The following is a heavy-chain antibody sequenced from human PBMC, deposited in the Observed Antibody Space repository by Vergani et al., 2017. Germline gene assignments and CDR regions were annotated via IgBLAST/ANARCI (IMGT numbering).Heavy chain of an antibody. V-gene: IGHV4-4*02. Sequence: QVQLQESGPGLVKPSGTLSLTCAVSGGSISSSNWWSWVRQPPGKGLEWIGYIYYSGSTNYNPSLKSRVTISVDTSKNQFSLKLSSVTAADTAVYYCARVRRIYCSGGSCYEVYYYYMDVWGKGTTVTVSS. CDR3: ARVRRIYCSGGSCYEVYYYYMDV. CDR1: GGSISSSNW. CDR2: IYYSGST. D-gene: IGHD2-15*01. J-gene: IGHJ6*03.